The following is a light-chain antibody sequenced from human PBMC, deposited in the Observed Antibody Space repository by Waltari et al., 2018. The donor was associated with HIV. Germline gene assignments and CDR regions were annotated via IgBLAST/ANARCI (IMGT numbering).Light chain of an antibody. CDR3: QQYHVTPPT. V-gene: IGKV4-1*01. CDR2: GAS. Sequence: DIVMTQSPDSLTVSLCARATLSCKSSPSVRHTSNNKNFLAWYQQKSGQAPKLLIYGASTRESGVPARFSGSGSGTNFTLTINNLQSEDVAVYYCQQYHVTPPTFGQGT. J-gene: IGKJ1*01. CDR1: PSVRHTSNNKNF.